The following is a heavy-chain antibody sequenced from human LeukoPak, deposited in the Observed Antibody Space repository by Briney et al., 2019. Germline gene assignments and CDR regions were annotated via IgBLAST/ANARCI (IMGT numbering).Heavy chain of an antibody. J-gene: IGHJ4*02. D-gene: IGHD1-1*01. Sequence: GGSLRLSCAASGFTFSSYGMSWVRQAPGKGLEWVSAISSSGDSTYYADSVKGRFTISRDNSRNTLYLQMNSLRAEDTALYYCAKGGGTRGWFFDYWGQGTLVTVSS. V-gene: IGHV3-23*01. CDR2: ISSSGDST. CDR3: AKGGGTRGWFFDY. CDR1: GFTFSSYG.